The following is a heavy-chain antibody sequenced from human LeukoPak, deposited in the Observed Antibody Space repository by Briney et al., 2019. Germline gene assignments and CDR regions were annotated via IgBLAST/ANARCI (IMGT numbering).Heavy chain of an antibody. J-gene: IGHJ3*02. CDR2: IYYSGST. CDR1: GGSISSHY. Sequence: PSETLSLTCTVSGGSISSHYWSWIRQPPGKGLAGIGYIYYSGSTNYNPSLKSRVTISVDTSKNQFSLKLSYVTAADTDVYYCARDTCSSTSCYKGDAFDIWGQGTMVTVSS. D-gene: IGHD2-2*02. CDR3: ARDTCSSTSCYKGDAFDI. V-gene: IGHV4-59*11.